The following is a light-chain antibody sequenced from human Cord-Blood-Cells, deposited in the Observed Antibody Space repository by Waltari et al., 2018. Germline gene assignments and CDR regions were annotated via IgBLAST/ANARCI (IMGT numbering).Light chain of an antibody. CDR3: SSYTSSSTYV. CDR2: EVS. CDR1: SSDVGSYNR. Sequence: QSALTQPPSVSGSPGQSVTISCTGTSSDVGSYNRVSCYQHPPRTAPKLMIYEVSNRPSGVPDRFSGSKSGNTASLTISGLQAEDEADYYCSSYTSSSTYVFGTGTNVTVL. J-gene: IGLJ1*01. V-gene: IGLV2-18*02.